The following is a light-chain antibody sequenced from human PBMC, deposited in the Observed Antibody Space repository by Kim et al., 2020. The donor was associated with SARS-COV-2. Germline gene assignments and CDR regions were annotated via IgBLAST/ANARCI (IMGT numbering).Light chain of an antibody. CDR3: QQYNSRT. CDR2: KAS. V-gene: IGKV1-5*03. Sequence: LSASVGDRVTITCRARQSISSWLAWYQQKPGKAPKLLIYKASSLESGVPSRFSGSGSGTEFTLTISSLQPDDFATYYCQQYNSRTFGQGTKVDIK. CDR1: QSISSW. J-gene: IGKJ1*01.